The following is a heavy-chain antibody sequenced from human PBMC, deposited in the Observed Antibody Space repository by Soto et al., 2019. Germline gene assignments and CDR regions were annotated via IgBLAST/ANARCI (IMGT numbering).Heavy chain of an antibody. J-gene: IGHJ4*02. CDR1: GGSVSSGSYY. CDR3: ARDGDGYNH. V-gene: IGHV4-61*01. CDR2: IYYRGNT. Sequence: TSETLSLTCTVSGGSVSSGSYYWSWIRQPPGKRLEWIGDIYYRGNTNYNPSLKSRVTISVDTSKNQFSLKLTSVTAADTAVYYCARDGDGYNHWGQGTLVTVSS. D-gene: IGHD5-12*01.